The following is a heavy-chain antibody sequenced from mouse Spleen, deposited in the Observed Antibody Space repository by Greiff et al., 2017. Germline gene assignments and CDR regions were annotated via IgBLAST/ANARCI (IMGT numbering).Heavy chain of an antibody. CDR2: ISYSGST. CDR1: GYSITSGYD. D-gene: IGHD2-10*02. CDR3: ARRAYGNYWFAY. V-gene: IGHV3-1*01. J-gene: IGHJ3*01. Sequence: EVKLVESGPGMVKPSQSLSLTCTVTGYSITSGYDWHWIRRFPGNKLEWMGYISYSGSTNYNPSLKSRISITHDTSKNHFFLKLNSVTTEDTATYYCARRAYGNYWFAYWGQGTLVTVSA.